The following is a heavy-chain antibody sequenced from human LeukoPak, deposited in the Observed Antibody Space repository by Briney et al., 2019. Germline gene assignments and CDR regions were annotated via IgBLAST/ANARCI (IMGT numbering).Heavy chain of an antibody. CDR1: GYTLTELS. J-gene: IGHJ4*02. V-gene: IGHV1-24*01. CDR3: ATVGITGTRFDY. Sequence: ASVNVSCKVSGYTLTELSMHWVRQAPGKGLEGMGGFDPEDGETIYAQKFQGRVTMTEDTSTDTAYMELSSMRSEATAVYYCATVGITGTRFDYWGQGTLVTVSS. CDR2: FDPEDGET. D-gene: IGHD1-20*01.